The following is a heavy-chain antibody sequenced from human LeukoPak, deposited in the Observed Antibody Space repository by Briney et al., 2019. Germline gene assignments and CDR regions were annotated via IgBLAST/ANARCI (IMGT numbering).Heavy chain of an antibody. Sequence: ASVKVSCKASGYTFTSYDMNWVRQATGQGLEWMGWMNYNSGNTGYAQKFQGRVTMTRNTSISTAYMELSSLRSEDTAVYYCARGGSGGVATIYLTWGQGTLGTVSS. CDR1: GYTFTSYD. D-gene: IGHD5-24*01. CDR2: MNYNSGNT. V-gene: IGHV1-8*01. CDR3: ARGGSGGVATIYLT. J-gene: IGHJ4*02.